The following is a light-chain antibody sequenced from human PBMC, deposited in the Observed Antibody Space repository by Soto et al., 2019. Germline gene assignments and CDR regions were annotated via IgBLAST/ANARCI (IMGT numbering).Light chain of an antibody. CDR1: QSVSNSY. J-gene: IGKJ2*01. CDR2: GVS. CDR3: QQYNNWPPA. V-gene: IGKV3-20*01. Sequence: EIVLTQSPGTLSLSPGERATLSCRASQSVSNSYLAWYQQKPGQAPRLLIYGVSSRATGIPDRFSGSGSGTDFTLTISSLQSEDFAVYYCQQYNNWPPAFGQGTKLEIK.